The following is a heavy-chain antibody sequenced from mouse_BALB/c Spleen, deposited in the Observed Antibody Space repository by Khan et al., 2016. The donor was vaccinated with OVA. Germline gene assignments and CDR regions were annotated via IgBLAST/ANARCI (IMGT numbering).Heavy chain of an antibody. V-gene: IGHV1S22*01. J-gene: IGHJ4*01. CDR2: IYPGSGST. CDR1: GYIFTSYW. CDR3: TRWTYFTMDY. Sequence: LQQPGSELVRPGASVKLSCKASGYIFTSYWMHWVKQRPGQGLEWIGNIYPGSGSTKFDEKFKGKATLTIDTSSRTVYMQLSSLTSEDSAVYYCTRWTYFTMDYWGQGTSVTVSS.